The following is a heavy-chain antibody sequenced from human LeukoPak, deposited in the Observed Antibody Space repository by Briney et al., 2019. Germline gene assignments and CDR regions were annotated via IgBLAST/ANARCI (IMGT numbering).Heavy chain of an antibody. V-gene: IGHV3-30*18. Sequence: GGSLTLSCAASGFTFSSYGMHWVRKAPGKGLVWVAVISYDGSNKYYADSVKGRFTIYRDNSKNPLYLQMNSLRAEDTAVYYCAKDTYYYDSSGYYLDYWGQGTLVTVSS. D-gene: IGHD3-22*01. CDR3: AKDTYYYDSSGYYLDY. CDR2: ISYDGSNK. J-gene: IGHJ4*02. CDR1: GFTFSSYG.